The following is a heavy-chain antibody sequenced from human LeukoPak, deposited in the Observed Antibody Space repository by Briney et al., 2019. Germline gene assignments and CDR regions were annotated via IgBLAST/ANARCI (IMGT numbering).Heavy chain of an antibody. Sequence: GGSLRLSCAASGFTVSSNYMSWARQAPGKGLKWVSVIYSGGSTYYADSVKGRFTISRDNSKNTLYLQMSSLRAEDTAVYYCARGSNYYDSSGYPYYFDYWGQGTLVTVSS. J-gene: IGHJ4*02. V-gene: IGHV3-66*02. CDR1: GFTVSSNY. CDR3: ARGSNYYDSSGYPYYFDY. CDR2: IYSGGST. D-gene: IGHD3-22*01.